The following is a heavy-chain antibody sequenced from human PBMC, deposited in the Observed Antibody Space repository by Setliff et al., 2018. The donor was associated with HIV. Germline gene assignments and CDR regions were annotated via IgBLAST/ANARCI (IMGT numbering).Heavy chain of an antibody. Sequence: PGGSLRLSCTASGFTFDDYAMHWVRQVPGKGLEWVSGISWNGISIGYADSVKGRFTISRDNAKNSLYLQMNSLRAEDTALYYCAKMNCGYNFPLGEYFQHWGQGSLVTVSS. CDR3: AKMNCGYNFPLGEYFQH. CDR2: ISWNGISI. V-gene: IGHV3-9*01. CDR1: GFTFDDYA. J-gene: IGHJ1*01. D-gene: IGHD1-1*01.